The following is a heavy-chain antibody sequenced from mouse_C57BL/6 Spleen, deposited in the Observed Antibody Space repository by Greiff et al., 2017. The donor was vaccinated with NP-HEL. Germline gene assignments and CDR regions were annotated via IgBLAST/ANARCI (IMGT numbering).Heavy chain of an antibody. CDR2: ILPGSGST. D-gene: IGHD2-4*01. V-gene: IGHV1-9*01. CDR1: GYTFTGYW. J-gene: IGHJ1*03. Sequence: QVQLKQSGAELMKPGASVKLSCKATGYTFTGYWIEWVKQRPGHGLEWIGEILPGSGSTNYNEKFKGKATFTADTSSNTAYMQLSSLTTEDSAIYYCARRGDYDYDGDWYFDVWGTGTTVTVSS. CDR3: ARRGDYDYDGDWYFDV.